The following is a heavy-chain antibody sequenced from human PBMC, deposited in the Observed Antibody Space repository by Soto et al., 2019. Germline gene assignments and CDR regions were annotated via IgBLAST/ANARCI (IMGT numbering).Heavy chain of an antibody. D-gene: IGHD6-19*01. CDR3: ARGSGFLIDR. CDR1: GFIFSGFW. V-gene: IGHV3-7*01. Sequence: GGSLRLSCAASGFIFSGFWMNWVRQAPGKGLEWVAIIKEDGSEKYYVDSVKGRFTISRDNADNTLYLQMDSLRVEDTAVYYCARGSGFLIDRWGQGTPVTVSS. J-gene: IGHJ5*02. CDR2: IKEDGSEK.